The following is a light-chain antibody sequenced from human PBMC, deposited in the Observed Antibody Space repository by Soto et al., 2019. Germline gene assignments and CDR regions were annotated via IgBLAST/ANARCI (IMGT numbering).Light chain of an antibody. CDR3: QQYYSYPFT. CDR1: QDISDY. CDR2: AAS. Sequence: DIQLTQSPSFLSASVVDRVIITCRAIHCLMTSQDISDYLAWYQQKPGKAPKLLIYAASTLQSGVPSRFSGSGSGTDFTLTISCLQSEDFATYYCQQYYSYPFTFGGGTKVDIK. J-gene: IGKJ4*01. V-gene: IGKV1-9*01.